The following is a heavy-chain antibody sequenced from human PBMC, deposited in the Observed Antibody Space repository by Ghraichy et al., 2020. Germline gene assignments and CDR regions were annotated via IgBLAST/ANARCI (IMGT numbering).Heavy chain of an antibody. CDR1: GFTFSSYS. V-gene: IGHV3-21*01. D-gene: IGHD5-18*01. Sequence: GESLNISCAASGFTFSSYSMNWVRQAPGKGLEWVSSISSSSYIYYADSVKGRFTISRDNAKNSLYLQMNSLRAEDTAVYYCARDESYPLRGYSYGFDYWGQGTLVTVSS. CDR3: ARDESYPLRGYSYGFDY. J-gene: IGHJ4*02. CDR2: ISSSSYI.